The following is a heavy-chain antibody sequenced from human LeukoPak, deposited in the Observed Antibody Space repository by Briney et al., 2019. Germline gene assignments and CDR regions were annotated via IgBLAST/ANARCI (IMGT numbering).Heavy chain of an antibody. V-gene: IGHV1-69*04. CDR2: IIPILGIA. D-gene: IGHD4-17*01. CDR3: ARANYGDYVSYYYGMDV. CDR1: GGTFSSYA. J-gene: IGHJ6*02. Sequence: SVKVSCKASGGTFSSYAISWVRQAPGQGLEWMGRIIPILGIANYAQKFQGRVTITADKSTSTAYMELSSRRSEDTAVYYCARANYGDYVSYYYGMDVWGQGTTVTVSS.